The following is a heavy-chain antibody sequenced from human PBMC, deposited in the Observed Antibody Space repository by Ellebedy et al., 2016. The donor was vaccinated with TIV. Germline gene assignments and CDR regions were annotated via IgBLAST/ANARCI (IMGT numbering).Heavy chain of an antibody. V-gene: IGHV3-21*01. D-gene: IGHD2-2*01. CDR2: ISRSSSYI. J-gene: IGHJ6*02. CDR3: ARTIVVVPAARRPYYYSGMDV. Sequence: PGGSLRLSCAASGFTFDDYAMHWVRQAPGKGLEWVSSISRSSSYIYFADSVKGRFTISRDNAKSSLFLQMNSLRAEDTAVYYFARTIVVVPAARRPYYYSGMDVWGQGTTVTVSS. CDR1: GFTFDDYA.